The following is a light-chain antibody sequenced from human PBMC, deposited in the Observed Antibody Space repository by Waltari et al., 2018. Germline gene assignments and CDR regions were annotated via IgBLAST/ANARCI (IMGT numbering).Light chain of an antibody. V-gene: IGKV3D-15*01. CDR2: GAS. CDR3: QQYYEWPLT. Sequence: EIVMTQSPATLSVSPGERATLSCRASQSVSSTLAWYQQQPGQPPRLLIHGASTRATATPARFSGSGSGTEFTLAISSLQSEDFAVYYCQQYYEWPLTFGGGTKVEIK. CDR1: QSVSST. J-gene: IGKJ4*01.